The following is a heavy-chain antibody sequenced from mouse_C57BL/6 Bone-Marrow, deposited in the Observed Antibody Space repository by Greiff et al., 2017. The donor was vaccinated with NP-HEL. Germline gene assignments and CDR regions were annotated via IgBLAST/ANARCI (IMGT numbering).Heavy chain of an antibody. V-gene: IGHV1-80*01. D-gene: IGHD2-4*01. Sequence: QVQLQQSGAELVKPGASVKISCKASGYAFSSYWMNWVKQRPGKGLEWIGQIYPGDGDTNYNGKFKGKATLTADKSSSTAYMQLSSLTSEDSAVYFCARLDYDDAMDYWGQGTSVTVSS. CDR2: IYPGDGDT. J-gene: IGHJ4*01. CDR1: GYAFSSYW. CDR3: ARLDYDDAMDY.